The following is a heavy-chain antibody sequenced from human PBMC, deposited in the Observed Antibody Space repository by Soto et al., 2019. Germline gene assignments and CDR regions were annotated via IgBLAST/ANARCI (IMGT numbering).Heavy chain of an antibody. Sequence: SVKVSCKASGGTFSSYAISWVRQAPGQGLEWMGGIIPIFGTANYAQKFQGRVTITADESTSTAYMELSSLRSEDTAVYYCARTNSSSWSYYYYYGMDVWGQGTTVTAP. CDR1: GGTFSSYA. D-gene: IGHD6-13*01. V-gene: IGHV1-69*13. CDR2: IIPIFGTA. J-gene: IGHJ6*02. CDR3: ARTNSSSWSYYYYYGMDV.